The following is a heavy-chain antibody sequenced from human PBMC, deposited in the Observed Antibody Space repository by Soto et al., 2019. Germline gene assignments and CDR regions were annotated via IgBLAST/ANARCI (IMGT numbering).Heavy chain of an antibody. J-gene: IGHJ4*02. V-gene: IGHV3-11*01. Sequence: VQLVESGGGLVKPGGSLRLSCAASGFTFSDYYMSWIRQAPGKGLEWLSYISSSGDSICYAASVKGRITISRDNAKNSLYLQMSSLRAEDTAVYYCARDVVPHFDSWGQGTLVTVSS. CDR2: ISSSGDSI. D-gene: IGHD2-21*01. CDR1: GFTFSDYY. CDR3: ARDVVPHFDS.